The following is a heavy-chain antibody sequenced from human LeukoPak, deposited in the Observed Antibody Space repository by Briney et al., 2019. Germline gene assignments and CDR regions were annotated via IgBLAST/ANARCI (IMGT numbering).Heavy chain of an antibody. CDR1: GVTISGHS. D-gene: IGHD5-18*01. CDR2: IYYSGST. J-gene: IGHJ6*03. CDR3: ARLHPDTSLTPYYYYIYD. V-gene: IGHV4-59*08. Sequence: PSETLSLTCTVSGVTISGHSWSWIRQPPGKGLEWIGDIYYSGSTKYNPSLKSRGIITAKTTINNLPLLLSSVTAADAAVYYCARLHPDTSLTPYYYYIYDWGKGTTVTVS.